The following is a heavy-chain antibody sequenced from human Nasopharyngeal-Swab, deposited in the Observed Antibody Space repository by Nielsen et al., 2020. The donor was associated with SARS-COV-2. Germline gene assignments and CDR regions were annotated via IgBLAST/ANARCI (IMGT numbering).Heavy chain of an antibody. CDR2: IYYSGST. CDR3: ARGRDSIAALDAFDI. Sequence: SETLSLTCTVSGGSISSYYWSWIRQPPGKGLEWIGYIYYSGSTNYNPSLKSRFTISVDTSKNQFSLKLSSVTAADTAVYFCARGRDSIAALDAFDIWGQGTMVTVSS. V-gene: IGHV4-59*01. J-gene: IGHJ3*02. D-gene: IGHD6-6*01. CDR1: GGSISSYY.